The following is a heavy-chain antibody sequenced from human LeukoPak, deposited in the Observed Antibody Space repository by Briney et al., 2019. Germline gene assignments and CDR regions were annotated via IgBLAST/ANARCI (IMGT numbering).Heavy chain of an antibody. D-gene: IGHD5-24*01. Sequence: SETLSLTCTVSGGSMSSYYWSWIRQSPGKGLEWIGYIYYSGSTNYNPSLKSRVTISVDTSKNQFSLKLSSVTAVDTAVYYCARGGMANKDAFDIWGQGTMVTVSS. V-gene: IGHV4-59*01. J-gene: IGHJ3*02. CDR1: GGSMSSYY. CDR3: ARGGMANKDAFDI. CDR2: IYYSGST.